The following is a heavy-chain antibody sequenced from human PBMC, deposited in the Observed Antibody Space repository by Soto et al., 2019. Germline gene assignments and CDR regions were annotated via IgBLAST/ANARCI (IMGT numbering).Heavy chain of an antibody. V-gene: IGHV4-59*12. D-gene: IGHD1-26*01. CDR2: MYNTGST. J-gene: IGHJ3*02. CDR3: ARFNSGSYYEAFDI. CDR1: GGSISGYY. Sequence: PSETLSLTCTVSGGSISGYYWSWIRQPPGKGLEWIGYMYNTGSTYYNPSLKSRVTISVDKSKNQFSLKLSSVTAADTAVYYCARFNSGSYYEAFDIWGQGTMVT.